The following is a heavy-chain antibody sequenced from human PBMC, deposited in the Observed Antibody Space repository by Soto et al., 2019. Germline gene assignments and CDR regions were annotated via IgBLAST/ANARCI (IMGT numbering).Heavy chain of an antibody. J-gene: IGHJ2*01. V-gene: IGHV1-69*08. CDR1: GGPFSSHT. CDR3: ARPDFGDYWYFDL. CDR2: IIPALGTT. Sequence: QDQLVQSGAEVKKPGSSVKVSCKAFGGPFSSHTFSWVRQAPGQGLEWMGRIIPALGTTTYAQKFQGRVPITADESVTTVYMELNSLRTEDTAVYYCARPDFGDYWYFDLWGRGTLVTVSS. D-gene: IGHD4-17*01.